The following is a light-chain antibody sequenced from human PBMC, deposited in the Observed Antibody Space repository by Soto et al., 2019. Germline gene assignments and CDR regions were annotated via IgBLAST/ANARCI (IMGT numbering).Light chain of an antibody. CDR2: AAS. CDR3: QQSYSTPLT. V-gene: IGKV1-39*01. J-gene: IGKJ4*01. Sequence: DIQITQSPSSLSASVGDRVTITCRASQSISSNLNWYQQKPGKAPKLLIYAASSLQSGVPSRFSGGGSGTDFTLTISSLQPEDFATYSCQQSYSTPLTFGGGTKVDIK. CDR1: QSISSN.